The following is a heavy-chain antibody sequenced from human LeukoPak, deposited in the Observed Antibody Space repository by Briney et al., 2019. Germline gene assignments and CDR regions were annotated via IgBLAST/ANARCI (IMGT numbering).Heavy chain of an antibody. D-gene: IGHD2-15*01. V-gene: IGHV1-18*01. CDR3: ARGLSCSGNTCYAAHFDS. CDR1: GDTFTIYG. Sequence: ASVKVSCKASGDTFTIYGITWVRQAPGQGLEWMGWISGYNGNTEYTQKFQGRVAMTRDTSTSTAYMELRSLRSDDTAVYYCARGLSCSGNTCYAAHFDSWGQGTLVTVSS. J-gene: IGHJ4*02. CDR2: ISGYNGNT.